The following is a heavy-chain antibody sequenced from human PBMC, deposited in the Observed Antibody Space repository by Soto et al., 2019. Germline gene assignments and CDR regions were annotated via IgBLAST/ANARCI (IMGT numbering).Heavy chain of an antibody. J-gene: IGHJ2*01. CDR1: GGSISSYY. CDR2: IYYSGST. Sequence: QVQLQESGPGLVKPSETLSLTCTVSGGSISSYYWSWIRQPPGKGLEWIGYIYYSGSTNYNPSLKSRVTISVDTSKNQFSLKLSSVTAADTAVYYCARANPYYYDSSGYSLWWYFDLWGRGTLVTVSS. D-gene: IGHD3-22*01. CDR3: ARANPYYYDSSGYSLWWYFDL. V-gene: IGHV4-59*01.